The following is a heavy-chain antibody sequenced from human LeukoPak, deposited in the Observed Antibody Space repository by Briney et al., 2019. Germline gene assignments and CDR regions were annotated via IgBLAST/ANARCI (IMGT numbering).Heavy chain of an antibody. CDR1: GYSISSGYY. V-gene: IGHV4-38-2*02. CDR2: IYYSGST. CDR3: ARRIAARPFDY. J-gene: IGHJ4*02. Sequence: SETLSLTCTVSGYSISSGYYWGWIRQPPGKGLEWIGSIYYSGSTYYNPSPKSRVTISVDTSKNQFSLKLSSVTAADTAVYYCARRIAARPFDYWGQGTLVTVSS. D-gene: IGHD6-6*01.